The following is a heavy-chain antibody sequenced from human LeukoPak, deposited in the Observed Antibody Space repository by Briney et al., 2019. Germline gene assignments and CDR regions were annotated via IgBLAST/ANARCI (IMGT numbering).Heavy chain of an antibody. CDR2: IYSGDSDT. V-gene: IGHV5-51*01. CDR1: GYTFTSYW. J-gene: IGHJ4*02. Sequence: GESLKISCKGSGYTFTSYWIGWVRQMPGKGLEWMGIIYSGDSDTRYSPSFQGQVTISADKSISTTYLQWRSLKASDTAMYYCARQRDGYSDYWGQGTLVTVSS. CDR3: ARQRDGYSDY. D-gene: IGHD5-24*01.